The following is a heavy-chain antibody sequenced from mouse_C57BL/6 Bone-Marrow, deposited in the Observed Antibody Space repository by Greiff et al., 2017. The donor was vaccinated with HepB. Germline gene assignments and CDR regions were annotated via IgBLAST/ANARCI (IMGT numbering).Heavy chain of an antibody. CDR2: IYPRSGNT. D-gene: IGHD2-4*01. CDR1: GYTFTSYG. V-gene: IGHV1-81*01. CDR3: ANPIYYDYDADYFDY. Sequence: VQLQQSGAELARPGASVKLSCKASGYTFTSYGISWVKQRTGQGLEWIGEIYPRSGNTYYNEKFKGKATLTADKSSSTAYMELRSLTSEDSAVYFCANPIYYDYDADYFDYWGQGTTLTVSS. J-gene: IGHJ2*01.